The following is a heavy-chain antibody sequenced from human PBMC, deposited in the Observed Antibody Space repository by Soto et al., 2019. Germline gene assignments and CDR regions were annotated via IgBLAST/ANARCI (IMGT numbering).Heavy chain of an antibody. V-gene: IGHV1-8*02. CDR1: GYTFTSYG. CDR2: INPNSGNT. Sequence: ASVKVSCKASGYTFTSYGISWVRQAPGQGLEWMGWINPNSGNTSYAQKLQGRVTMTRNTSISTAYMELSSLRSEDTAVYYCARMYSSGWYPDPYYMDVWGKGTTVTVSS. CDR3: ARMYSSGWYPDPYYMDV. J-gene: IGHJ6*03. D-gene: IGHD6-19*01.